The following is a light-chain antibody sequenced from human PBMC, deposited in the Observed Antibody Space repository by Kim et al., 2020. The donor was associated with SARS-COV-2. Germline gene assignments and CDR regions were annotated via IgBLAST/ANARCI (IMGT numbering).Light chain of an antibody. J-gene: IGLJ1*01. Sequence: QSVLTQPPSASGTSGQRVTISCSGSNSNIGNNYINWYQELPGTAPKLLIYRSDQRPSGVPDRFSASKSGTSASLAISGPRSEDEGDYYCAAWDDSLSALVFGTGTKVTVL. CDR1: NSNIGNNY. CDR3: AAWDDSLSALV. V-gene: IGLV1-47*01. CDR2: RSD.